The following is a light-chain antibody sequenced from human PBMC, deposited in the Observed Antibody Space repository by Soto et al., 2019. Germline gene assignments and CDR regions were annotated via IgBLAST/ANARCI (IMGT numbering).Light chain of an antibody. CDR1: RSVSSSY. J-gene: IGKJ5*01. CDR2: GAS. Sequence: EIVLTQSPGTLSLSPGERATLSCRSSRSVSSSYLAWYQQKSGQAPRLLIYGASNRATGIPDRFSGSGSGTDFNLNIASLEPEDSAFYFCQQRSNWPPTFGQGTRLEIK. CDR3: QQRSNWPPT. V-gene: IGKV3D-20*02.